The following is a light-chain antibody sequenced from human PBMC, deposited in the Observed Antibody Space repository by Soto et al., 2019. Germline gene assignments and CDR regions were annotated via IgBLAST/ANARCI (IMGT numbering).Light chain of an antibody. CDR1: QSVSSSF. CDR3: QQYDNSPLT. J-gene: IGKJ4*01. CDR2: GAS. V-gene: IGKV3-20*01. Sequence: EIVLTQSPGTLSLSPGERATLSCRASQSVSSSFLAWYQQKPGQAPRLLIYGASSRATGIPDRFSGSGSGTDFTLTISRLEPVDFAVYYCQQYDNSPLTFGGGTKVEIK.